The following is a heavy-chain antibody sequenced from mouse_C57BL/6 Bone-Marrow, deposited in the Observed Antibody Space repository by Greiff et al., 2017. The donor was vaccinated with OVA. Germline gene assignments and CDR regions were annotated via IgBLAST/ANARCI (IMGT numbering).Heavy chain of an antibody. CDR2: IYPGSGST. D-gene: IGHD2-5*01. CDR3: AGAYYSNSWFAD. Sequence: QVHVKQPGAELVKPGASVKMSCKASGYTFTSYWITWVKQRPGQGLEWIGDIYPGSGSTNYNEKFKSKATLTVDTSSSTAYMQLSSLTSEDSAVYYCAGAYYSNSWFADWGQGTLVTVSA. V-gene: IGHV1-55*01. CDR1: GYTFTSYW. J-gene: IGHJ3*01.